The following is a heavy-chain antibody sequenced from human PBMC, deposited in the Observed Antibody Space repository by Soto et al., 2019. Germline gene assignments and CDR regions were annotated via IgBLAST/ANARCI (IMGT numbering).Heavy chain of an antibody. Sequence: GGSLRLSCAGSGLAFSDYYMSWIRQAPGKGLEWVSYITQSGSYTKYADSVQGRFTISRDNAKNSLYLQMNSLRAEDTAVYYCARELDGIDVWGQGTTVTVSS. V-gene: IGHV3-11*05. J-gene: IGHJ6*02. CDR3: ARELDGIDV. CDR2: ITQSGSYT. CDR1: GLAFSDYY.